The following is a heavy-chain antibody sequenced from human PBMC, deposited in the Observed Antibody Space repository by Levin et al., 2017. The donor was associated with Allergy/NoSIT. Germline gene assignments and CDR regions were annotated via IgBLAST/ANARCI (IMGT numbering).Heavy chain of an antibody. CDR2: IYSVGTT. J-gene: IGHJ6*02. D-gene: IGHD2-21*01. CDR3: AREHRATQVIPGVKTNVYHYGMDV. Sequence: SGGSLRLSCAASGFIVSSNYMTWVRQAPGKGLEWVSVIYSVGTTYYADSVKGRFTISRDHSGNTLYLQMNSLRAEDTAVYYCAREHRATQVIPGVKTNVYHYGMDVWGQGTTVIVSS. V-gene: IGHV3-53*01. CDR1: GFIVSSNY.